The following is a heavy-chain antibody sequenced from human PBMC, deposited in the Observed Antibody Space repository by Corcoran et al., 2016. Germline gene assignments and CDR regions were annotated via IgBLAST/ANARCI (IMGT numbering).Heavy chain of an antibody. CDR1: GGTFSSYA. V-gene: IGHV1-69*01. CDR3: ARGQQYSSGWVHYYYGMDV. D-gene: IGHD6-19*01. CDR2: IILIFGTA. J-gene: IGHJ6*02. Sequence: QVQLVQSGAEVKKPGSSVKVSCKASGGTFSSYAISWVRQAPGQGLEWMGGIILIFGTANYAQKFQGRVTITADESTSTAYMELSSLRSEDTAVYYCARGQQYSSGWVHYYYGMDVWGQGTTVAVSS.